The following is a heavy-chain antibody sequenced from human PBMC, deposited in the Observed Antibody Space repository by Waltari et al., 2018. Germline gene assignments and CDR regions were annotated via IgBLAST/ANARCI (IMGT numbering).Heavy chain of an antibody. D-gene: IGHD2-2*01. Sequence: EVQLVETGGGLIQPGGSLRLSCAASGFTVSSNYMSWVRQAPGKGLEWVSVIYSGGSTYYADSVKGRFTISRDNSKNTLYLQMNSLRAEDTAVYYCARSFSPALVFDYWGQGTLVTVSS. CDR2: IYSGGST. CDR3: ARSFSPALVFDY. CDR1: GFTVSSNY. J-gene: IGHJ4*02. V-gene: IGHV3-53*02.